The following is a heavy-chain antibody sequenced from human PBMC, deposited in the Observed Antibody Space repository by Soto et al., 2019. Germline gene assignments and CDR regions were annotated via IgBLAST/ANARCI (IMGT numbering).Heavy chain of an antibody. CDR1: GGSISGYY. CDR3: ARVGSSGWSPDP. D-gene: IGHD6-19*01. J-gene: IGHJ5*02. CDR2: IFYSGVT. Sequence: SETLSLTCTVSGGSISGYYWTWIRQPPGKGLEWIGYIFYSGVTNYNPSLKSRVTLSVDTSKNQFSLKLRSVTAADTAVYYCARVGSSGWSPDPWGQGTLVTVS. V-gene: IGHV4-59*01.